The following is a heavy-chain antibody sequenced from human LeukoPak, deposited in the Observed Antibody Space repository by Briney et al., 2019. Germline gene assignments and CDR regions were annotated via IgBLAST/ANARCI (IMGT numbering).Heavy chain of an antibody. V-gene: IGHV1-2*06. Sequence: GASVKVSCKASGYTFTGYYMHWVRQAPGQGLEWMGRINPNSGGTNYAQKFQGRVTMTRDTSISTAYMELSRLRSDDTAVYYCARVTKLWSLFDYWGQGTLVTVSS. J-gene: IGHJ4*02. D-gene: IGHD5-18*01. CDR3: ARVTKLWSLFDY. CDR2: INPNSGGT. CDR1: GYTFTGYY.